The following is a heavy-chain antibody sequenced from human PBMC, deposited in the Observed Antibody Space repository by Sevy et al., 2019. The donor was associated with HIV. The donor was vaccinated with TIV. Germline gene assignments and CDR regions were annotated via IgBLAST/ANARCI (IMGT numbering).Heavy chain of an antibody. CDR1: EFSLSTIGVA. CDR3: AHRQPLYRGSRLGYFDY. V-gene: IGHV2-5*02. D-gene: IGHD3-16*02. Sequence: SGPTLVKPTQPLTLTCTFSEFSLSTIGVAVGWTRQPPGRALEWLALIYWDDHKVYSPSLKSRLTITKDTSKNQVVLTLTNVNPVDTATYSCAHRQPLYRGSRLGYFDYWGQGILVTVSS. J-gene: IGHJ4*02. CDR2: IYWDDHK.